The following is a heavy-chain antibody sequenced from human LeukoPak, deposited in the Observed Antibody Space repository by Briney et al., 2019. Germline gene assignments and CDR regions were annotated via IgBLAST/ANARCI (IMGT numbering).Heavy chain of an antibody. CDR2: ISGSGGST. D-gene: IGHD3-10*01. CDR1: GFTFSSYA. J-gene: IGHJ6*03. V-gene: IGHV3-23*01. CDR3: ANCRWFGELSSYYYMDV. Sequence: GGSLRLSCAASGFTFSSYAMSWVRQAPGKWLEWVSAISGSGGSTYYADSVKGRFTISRDNSKNTLYLQMNSLRAEDTAVYYCANCRWFGELSSYYYMDVWGKGTTVTVSS.